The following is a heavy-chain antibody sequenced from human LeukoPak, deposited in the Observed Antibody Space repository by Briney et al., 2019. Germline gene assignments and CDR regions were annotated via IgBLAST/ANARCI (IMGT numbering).Heavy chain of an antibody. CDR1: GFTFNRYW. V-gene: IGHV3-7*04. J-gene: IGHJ5*02. CDR3: ARVPWFDP. CDR2: VKSDGSEE. Sequence: GGSLRLSCAASGFTFNRYWMSWVRQAPGKGLEWVAQVKSDGSEEYYADSVRGRFTISRDNAKSSLYLQMNSLGVEDTAVYYCARVPWFDPWGQGTLVTVSS.